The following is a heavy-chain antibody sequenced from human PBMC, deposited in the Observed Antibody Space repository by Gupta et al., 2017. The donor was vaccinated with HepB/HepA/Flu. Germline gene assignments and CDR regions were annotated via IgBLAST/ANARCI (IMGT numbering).Heavy chain of an antibody. V-gene: IGHV1-46*01. J-gene: IGHJ4*02. D-gene: IGHD3-3*01. CDR3: ARGDAYDFWSGYRPPFFDY. CDR2: INPSGGST. Sequence: GLEWMGIINPSGGSTSYAQKFQGRVTMTRDTSTSTVYMELSSLRSEDTAVYYCARGDAYDFWSGYRPPFFDYWGQGTLVTVSS.